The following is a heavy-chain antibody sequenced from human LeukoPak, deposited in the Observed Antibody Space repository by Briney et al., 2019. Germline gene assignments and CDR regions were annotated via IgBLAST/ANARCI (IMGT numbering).Heavy chain of an antibody. Sequence: SETLSLTCAVYGGSFSGYYWSWIRQPPGKGLEWIGEINHSGSTNYNPSLKSRVTISVDTSKNQFSLKLSSVTAAGTAVYYCARQFLKPHYYDSSGYYYSRTKREFDYWGQGTLVTVSS. D-gene: IGHD3-22*01. CDR3: ARQFLKPHYYDSSGYYYSRTKREFDY. J-gene: IGHJ4*02. CDR2: INHSGST. V-gene: IGHV4-34*01. CDR1: GGSFSGYY.